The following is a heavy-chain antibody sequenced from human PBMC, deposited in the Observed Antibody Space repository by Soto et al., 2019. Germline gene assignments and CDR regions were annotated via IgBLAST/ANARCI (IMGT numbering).Heavy chain of an antibody. J-gene: IGHJ6*02. CDR2: ISSSSSTI. CDR3: ASDPPILTGYYPLSRGMDV. Sequence: SLRLSCAASGFTFSSYSMNWVRQAPGKGLEWVSYISSSSSTIYYADSVKGRFTISRDNAKNSLYLQMNSLRDEDTAVYYCASDPPILTGYYPLSRGMDVWGQGTTVTVSS. CDR1: GFTFSSYS. D-gene: IGHD3-9*01. V-gene: IGHV3-48*02.